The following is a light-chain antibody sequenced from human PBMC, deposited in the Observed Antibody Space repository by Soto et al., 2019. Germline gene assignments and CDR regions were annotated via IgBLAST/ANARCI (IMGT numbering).Light chain of an antibody. Sequence: QSALTQPRSVSGSPGQSVTISCTGTSSDVGGYNRVSWYQQLPGKAPKLIIYDVTERSSGVPDRFSGSKSGNTASLAISGLQAEDEVDYYRCSYAGRDILDVFRPGTKV. J-gene: IGLJ1*01. CDR1: SSDVGGYNR. CDR2: DVT. CDR3: CSYAGRDILDV. V-gene: IGLV2-11*01.